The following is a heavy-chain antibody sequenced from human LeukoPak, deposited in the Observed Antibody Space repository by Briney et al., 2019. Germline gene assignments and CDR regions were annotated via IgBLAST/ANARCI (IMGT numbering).Heavy chain of an antibody. CDR1: GGSISSYY. V-gene: IGHV4-4*07. CDR3: ARGAPYDSSGYYAYFDY. CDR2: IYTSGST. D-gene: IGHD3-22*01. Sequence: SETLSLTCTVSGGSISSYYWSWIRQPAGKGLEWIGRIYTSGSTNYNPSLKSRVTMSVDTSKNQFSLKLNPVIAADTAVYYCARGAPYDSSGYYAYFDYWGQGTLVTVSS. J-gene: IGHJ4*02.